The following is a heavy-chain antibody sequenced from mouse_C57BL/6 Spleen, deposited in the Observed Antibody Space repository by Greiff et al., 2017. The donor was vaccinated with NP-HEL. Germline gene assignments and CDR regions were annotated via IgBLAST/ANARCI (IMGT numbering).Heavy chain of an antibody. CDR1: GFTFSSYA. Sequence: EVNVVESGGGLVKPGGSLKLSCAASGFTFSSYAMSWVRQTPEKRLEWVATISDGGSYTYYPDNVKGRFTISRDNAKNNLYLQMSHLKSEDTAMYYCARWDYGSSYWYFDVWGTGTTVTVSS. V-gene: IGHV5-4*03. J-gene: IGHJ1*03. D-gene: IGHD1-1*01. CDR3: ARWDYGSSYWYFDV. CDR2: ISDGGSYT.